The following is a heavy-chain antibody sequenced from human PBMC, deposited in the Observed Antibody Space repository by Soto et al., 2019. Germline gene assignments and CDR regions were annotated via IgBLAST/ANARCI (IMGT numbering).Heavy chain of an antibody. V-gene: IGHV3-33*01. CDR2: IWYDGSNK. D-gene: IGHD2-21*02. CDR1: GFTFSSYG. CDR3: ARDGCGGDCYLDY. J-gene: IGHJ4*02. Sequence: QVQLVESGGGVVQPGRSLRLSCAASGFTFSSYGMHWVRQAPGKGLEWVAVIWYDGSNKYYADSVKGRFTISRDNSKNTLYRQMNSLRAEDTAVYYCARDGCGGDCYLDYWGQGTLVTVSS.